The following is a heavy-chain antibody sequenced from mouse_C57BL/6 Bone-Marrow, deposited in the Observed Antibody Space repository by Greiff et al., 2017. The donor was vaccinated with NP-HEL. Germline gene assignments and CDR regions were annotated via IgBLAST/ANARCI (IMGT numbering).Heavy chain of an antibody. CDR2: INYDGSST. CDR3: AREGGLRRRTYAMDY. D-gene: IGHD2-4*01. J-gene: IGHJ4*01. CDR1: GFTFSDYY. V-gene: IGHV5-16*01. Sequence: EVKLVESEGGLVQPGSSMKLSCTASGFTFSDYYMAWVRQVPEKGLEWVANINYDGSSTYYLDSLKSRFILSRDNAKNILYLQMSSLTSEDTATYYCAREGGLRRRTYAMDYWGQGTSVTVSS.